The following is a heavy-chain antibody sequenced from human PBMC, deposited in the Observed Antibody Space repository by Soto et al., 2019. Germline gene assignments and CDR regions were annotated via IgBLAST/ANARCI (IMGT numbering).Heavy chain of an antibody. CDR3: AKDHKDSSQDD. Sequence: GGSQRLSRAASGFTLGPDGMHWVRQAPGKGLEWVAVISHDGVNKYYADSVKGRFTIARDNFRNTMFLRMNSLRDEDTDLYYCAKDHKDSSQDDWCQGALVTVSS. CDR1: GFTLGPDG. D-gene: IGHD3-22*01. CDR2: ISHDGVNK. J-gene: IGHJ4*02. V-gene: IGHV3-30*18.